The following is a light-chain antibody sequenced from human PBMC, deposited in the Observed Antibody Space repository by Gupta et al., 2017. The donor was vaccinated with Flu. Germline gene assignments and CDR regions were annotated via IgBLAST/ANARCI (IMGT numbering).Light chain of an antibody. CDR3: QVCDSSSDQGV. CDR2: DDS. V-gene: IGLV3-21*02. CDR1: NIGSKS. Sequence: SYVLTQPPSVSVAPGQTARITWGGNNIGSKSVHWYQQKPGQAPVLFVYDDSDRPSGIPERFSGSNSGNTATLTISRVEAGDEADYYCQVCDSSSDQGVFGTGTKFTVL. J-gene: IGLJ1*01.